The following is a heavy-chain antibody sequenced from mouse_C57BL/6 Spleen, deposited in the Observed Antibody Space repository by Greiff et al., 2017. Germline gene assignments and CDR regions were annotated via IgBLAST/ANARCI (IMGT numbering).Heavy chain of an antibody. Sequence: VKLVESGAELVRPGASVTLSCKASGYTFTDYEMHWVKQTPVHGLEWIGAIDPETGGTAYNQKFKGKAILTADKSSSTAYMELRSLTSEDSAVYYCTRSGIYYGNYEDFDYWGQGTTLTVSS. V-gene: IGHV1-15*01. J-gene: IGHJ2*01. CDR1: GYTFTDYE. CDR3: TRSGIYYGNYEDFDY. D-gene: IGHD2-1*01. CDR2: IDPETGGT.